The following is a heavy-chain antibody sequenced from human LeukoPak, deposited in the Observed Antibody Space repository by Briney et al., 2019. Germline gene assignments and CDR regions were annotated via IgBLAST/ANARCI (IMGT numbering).Heavy chain of an antibody. Sequence: ASVNVSCKASGYTFTSYDINWVRQAPGQGLKWMGWMNPNSGNTGYAQKFQGRVTMTRNTSISTAYMELRSLRSDDTAVYYCARDADTLTGYYTFDYWGQGTLVTVSS. V-gene: IGHV1-8*01. CDR3: ARDADTLTGYYTFDY. J-gene: IGHJ4*02. CDR2: MNPNSGNT. CDR1: GYTFTSYD. D-gene: IGHD3-9*01.